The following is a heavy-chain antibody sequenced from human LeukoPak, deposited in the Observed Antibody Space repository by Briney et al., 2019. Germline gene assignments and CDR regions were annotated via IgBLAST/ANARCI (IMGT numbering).Heavy chain of an antibody. CDR1: GFTFSTYA. CDR3: AKASLGHCTGAFCYHFDS. V-gene: IGHV3-23*01. CDR2: ISGSNPGT. Sequence: GGSLRLSCAASGFTFSTYAMSWVRQGPGRRLEWVAAISGSNPGTYHADSVKGRFTISRDNSKNTLHLQMRSLRAEDSAIYYCAKASLGHCTGAFCYHFDSWGQGTLVTVSS. D-gene: IGHD2-8*02. J-gene: IGHJ4*02.